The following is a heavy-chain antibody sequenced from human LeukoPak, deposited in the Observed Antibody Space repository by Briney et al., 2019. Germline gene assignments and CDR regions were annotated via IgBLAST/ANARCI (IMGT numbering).Heavy chain of an antibody. Sequence: GGSLRLSCATSGFTFSTYAMSWVRQAPGKGLEWVSGLSASVGATTYYADSLKGRFTISRDNAKNTLYLQMNSLRVEDTAIYYCAKDRTWSASNWYPGVYSFDISGHGTIGTLSS. CDR1: GFTFSTYA. CDR2: LSASVGATT. D-gene: IGHD6-13*01. CDR3: AKDRTWSASNWYPGVYSFDI. V-gene: IGHV3-23*01. J-gene: IGHJ3*02.